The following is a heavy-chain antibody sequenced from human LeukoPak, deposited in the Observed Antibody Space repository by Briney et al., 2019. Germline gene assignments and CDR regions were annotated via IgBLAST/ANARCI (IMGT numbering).Heavy chain of an antibody. CDR2: IIPILGIA. J-gene: IGHJ4*02. Sequence: GASVKVSCKASGGTFSSYAISWVRQAPGQGLEWMGRIIPILGIANYAQKFQGRVTITTDESTSTAYMELSSLRSEDTAVYYCARGMSPGYFDYWGQGTLVTVSS. CDR3: ARGMSPGYFDY. CDR1: GGTFSSYA. V-gene: IGHV1-69*04.